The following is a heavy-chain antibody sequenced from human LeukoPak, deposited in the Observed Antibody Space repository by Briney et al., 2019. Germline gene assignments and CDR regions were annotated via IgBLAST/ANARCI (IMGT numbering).Heavy chain of an antibody. CDR1: GGSFSGYY. J-gene: IGHJ4*02. CDR3: ARTGPFDY. Sequence: SETLSLTCAVYGGSFSGYYWSWIRQPPGKGLEWIGEINHSGSTNYNPSLKSRVTISVDTSKNQFSLKLSSVTAADTAVYYCARTGPFDYWGQGTLVTVSS. V-gene: IGHV4-34*01. D-gene: IGHD1-14*01. CDR2: INHSGST.